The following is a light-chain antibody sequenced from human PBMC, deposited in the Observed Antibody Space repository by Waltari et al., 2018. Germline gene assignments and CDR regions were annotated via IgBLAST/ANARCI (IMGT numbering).Light chain of an antibody. V-gene: IGKV4-1*01. CDR1: QSGLYSSNSRNC. CDR2: WAS. Sequence: DIVMTQSPDSLGVSLGERATINCKSSQSGLYSSNSRNCFAWFQQRPGQPPKLLIYWASTRESGVPDRFSGSGSGTDFTLTSSSLQAEDVAIYYCQQYYTTPYTFGQGTKLDIK. CDR3: QQYYTTPYT. J-gene: IGKJ2*01.